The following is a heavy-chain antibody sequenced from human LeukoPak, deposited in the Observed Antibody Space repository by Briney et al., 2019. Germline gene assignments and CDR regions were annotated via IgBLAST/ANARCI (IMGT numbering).Heavy chain of an antibody. Sequence: SDTLSLPCTVSGGLQSSSNYHWHWIRQPRAKVLLSLCYIYYSESTYYILSLKSRVTMSVDASKYQYSLQLSSVTAEDTAVYYCARDRNKLVDIVAGILDYWGQETLVTVSS. CDR2: IYYSEST. D-gene: IGHD5-12*01. CDR3: ARDRNKLVDIVAGILDY. V-gene: IGHV4-39*02. CDR1: GGLQSSSNYH. J-gene: IGHJ4*02.